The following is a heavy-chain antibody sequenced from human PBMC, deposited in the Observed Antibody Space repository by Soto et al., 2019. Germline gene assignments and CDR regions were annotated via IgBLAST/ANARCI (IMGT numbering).Heavy chain of an antibody. CDR3: ARGRGRVPTVRGLILQFSYFDP. D-gene: IGHD3-10*01. J-gene: IGHJ5*02. V-gene: IGHV3-11*01. CDR2: ITSSGGNA. CDR1: VFSFKDYY. Sequence: GGSLRLACAASVFSFKDYYMTWMRQTPEKGLEWVSTITSSGGNAYYAASVKGRVTISRDNAHNSLYLQMSGLRAEDTALYYCARGRGRVPTVRGLILQFSYFDPWGQGILVTVSS.